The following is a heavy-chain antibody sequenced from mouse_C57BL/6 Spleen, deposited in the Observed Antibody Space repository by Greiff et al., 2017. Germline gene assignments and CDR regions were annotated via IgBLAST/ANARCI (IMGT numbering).Heavy chain of an antibody. V-gene: IGHV7-3*01. J-gene: IGHJ3*01. CDR2: IRNKANGYTT. CDR1: GFTFTDYY. D-gene: IGHD3-3*01. CDR3: ARSAGDRWCAY. Sequence: EVKVVESGGGLVQPGGSLSLSCAASGFTFTDYYMSWVRQPPGKALEWLGFIRNKANGYTTEYSASVKGRFTISRDNSQSILYLQMNALRAEDSATYYCARSAGDRWCAYWGQGTLVTVSA.